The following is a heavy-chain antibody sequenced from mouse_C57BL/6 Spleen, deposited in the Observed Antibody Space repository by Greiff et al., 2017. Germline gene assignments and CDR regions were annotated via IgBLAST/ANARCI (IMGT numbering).Heavy chain of an antibody. V-gene: IGHV1-53*01. Sequence: QVQLQQPGTELVKPGASVKLSCKASGYTFTSYWMHWVKQRPGQGLEWIGNINPSNGGTNYNEKFKSKATLTVDKSSSTAYMQLSSLTSEDSAVYYCARGPYYYGSSHWYFDVWGTGTTDTVSS. J-gene: IGHJ1*03. CDR1: GYTFTSYW. CDR2: INPSNGGT. D-gene: IGHD1-1*01. CDR3: ARGPYYYGSSHWYFDV.